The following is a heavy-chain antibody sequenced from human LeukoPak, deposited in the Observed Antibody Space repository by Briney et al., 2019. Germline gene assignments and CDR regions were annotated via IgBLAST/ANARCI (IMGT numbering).Heavy chain of an antibody. V-gene: IGHV3-23*01. D-gene: IGHD3-3*01. CDR3: ARDHYDFWSGYYWFDY. Sequence: GGSLRLSCAASGLTFSSYGMSWVRQAPGRGPEWASAISTTGGTTYYADSVRGRFTISRDSAKNSLYLQMNSLRAEDTAVYYCARDHYDFWSGYYWFDYWGQGTLVTVSS. J-gene: IGHJ4*02. CDR2: ISTTGGTT. CDR1: GLTFSSYG.